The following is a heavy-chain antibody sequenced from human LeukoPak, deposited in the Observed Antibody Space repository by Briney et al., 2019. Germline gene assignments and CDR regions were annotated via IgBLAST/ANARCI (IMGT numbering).Heavy chain of an antibody. V-gene: IGHV3-33*06. CDR3: AKDIVLMVYAIFYYYDMDV. CDR2: IWYDGSNK. CDR1: GFTFSSYG. D-gene: IGHD2-8*01. J-gene: IGHJ6*03. Sequence: GRSLRLSCAASGFTFSSYGMHWVRQAPGKGLEWVAVIWYDGSNKYYADSVKGRFTISRDNSKNTLYLQMNSLRAEDTAVYYCAKDIVLMVYAIFYYYDMDVWGKGTTVTVSS.